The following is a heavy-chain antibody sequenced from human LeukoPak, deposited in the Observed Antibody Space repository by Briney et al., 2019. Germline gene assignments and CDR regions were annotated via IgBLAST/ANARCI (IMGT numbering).Heavy chain of an antibody. CDR2: ISSSSSYI. V-gene: IGHV3-21*01. CDR3: ARDPWGTGTSESY. Sequence: GGSLRLSCAASGFTFSSYSMNWVRQAPGKGLGWVSSISSSSSYIYYADSVKGRFTISRDNAKNSLYLQMNSLRAEDTAVYYCARDPWGTGTSESYWGQGTLVTVSS. J-gene: IGHJ4*02. D-gene: IGHD1/OR15-1a*01. CDR1: GFTFSSYS.